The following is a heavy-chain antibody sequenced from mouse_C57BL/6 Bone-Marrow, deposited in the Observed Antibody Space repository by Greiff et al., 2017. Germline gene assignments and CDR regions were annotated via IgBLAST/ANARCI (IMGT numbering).Heavy chain of an antibody. CDR1: GFNIKDDY. J-gene: IGHJ4*01. CDR2: IDPENGDT. V-gene: IGHV14-4*01. Sequence: EVKLMESGAELVRPGASVKLSCTASGFNIKDDYMHWVKQRPEQGLEWIGWIDPENGDTEYASKFQGKATITADTSSNTAYLQLSSLTSEDTAVYYCTGTGVGAMDYWGQGTSVTVSS. CDR3: TGTGVGAMDY. D-gene: IGHD1-3*01.